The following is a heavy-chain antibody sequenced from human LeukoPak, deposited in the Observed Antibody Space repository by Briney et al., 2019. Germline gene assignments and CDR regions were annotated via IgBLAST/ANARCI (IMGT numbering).Heavy chain of an antibody. D-gene: IGHD4-23*01. CDR1: GYSFTYYW. CDR2: IYPGDSDT. CDR3: ARQPRGTVVFDY. Sequence: GESLKISCKGSGYSFTYYWIGWVRQMPGKGLEWMGIIYPGDSDTRYRPSFQGHVSISADKSVSTAYLQWSSLKASDSAMYYCARQPRGTVVFDYWGQGTLVTVSS. J-gene: IGHJ4*02. V-gene: IGHV5-51*01.